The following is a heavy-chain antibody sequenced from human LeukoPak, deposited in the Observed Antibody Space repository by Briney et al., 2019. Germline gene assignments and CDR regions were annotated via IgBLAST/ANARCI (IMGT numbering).Heavy chain of an antibody. D-gene: IGHD2-15*01. CDR2: VSSSSSYI. Sequence: GGSLRLSCAASGFTFSSYSMNWVRQAPGKGLEWVSSVSSSSSYIYYADSVKGRFTISRDNAKNSLYLQMNSLRAEDTAVYYCATSVVAASAESWFDPWGQGTLVTVSS. CDR1: GFTFSSYS. CDR3: ATSVVAASAESWFDP. J-gene: IGHJ5*02. V-gene: IGHV3-21*01.